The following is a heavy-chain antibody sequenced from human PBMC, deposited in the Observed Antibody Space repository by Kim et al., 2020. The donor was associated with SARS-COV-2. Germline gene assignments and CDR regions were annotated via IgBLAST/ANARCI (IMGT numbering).Heavy chain of an antibody. V-gene: IGHV4-31*03. CDR1: GGSVSGAYNF. CDR2: TSGSGTT. Sequence: SETLSLTCSVSGGSVSGAYNFWSWIRQYPGKGLEWIGCTSGSGTTYYNPSLKSRLTISVDTSKNQFSLNLNSVTAADTALYYCAKDERSGRDNYLDFWGHGTLVIVSS. CDR3: AKDERSGRDNYLDF. J-gene: IGHJ4*01. D-gene: IGHD6-19*01.